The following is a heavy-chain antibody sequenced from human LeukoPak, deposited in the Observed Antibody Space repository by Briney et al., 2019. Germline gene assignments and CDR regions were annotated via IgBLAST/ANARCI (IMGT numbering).Heavy chain of an antibody. Sequence: GGSLRLSCAASGFTVSSTYMSWVRQAPGKGLEWVSVIYSGGSTYYADSVKGRFTISRDNSKNTLYLQMNSLRAEDTAVYYCAKDVLGYSSGWYVWDYWGQGTLVTVSS. D-gene: IGHD6-19*01. J-gene: IGHJ4*02. CDR3: AKDVLGYSSGWYVWDY. CDR2: IYSGGST. V-gene: IGHV3-53*01. CDR1: GFTVSSTY.